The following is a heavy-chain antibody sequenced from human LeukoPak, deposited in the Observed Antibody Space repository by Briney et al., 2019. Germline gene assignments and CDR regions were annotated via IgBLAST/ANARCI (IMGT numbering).Heavy chain of an antibody. Sequence: SETLSLTCTVSGGSISSSSYYWGWIRQPPGKGLEWIGSIYYSGSTYYNPSLKSRVTISVDTSKSQFSLKLSSVTAADTAVYYCARDCIAARPYSSYYYCYMDVWGKGTTVTVSS. CDR1: GGSISSSSYY. V-gene: IGHV4-39*07. CDR2: IYYSGST. D-gene: IGHD6-6*01. J-gene: IGHJ6*03. CDR3: ARDCIAARPYSSYYYCYMDV.